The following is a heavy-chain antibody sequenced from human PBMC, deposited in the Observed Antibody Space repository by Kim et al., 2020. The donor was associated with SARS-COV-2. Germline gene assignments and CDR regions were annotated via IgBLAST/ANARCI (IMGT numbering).Heavy chain of an antibody. V-gene: IGHV1-8*01. J-gene: IGHJ6*02. Sequence: ASVKVSCKASGYTFTSYDINWVRQATGQGLEWMGWMNPNSGNTGYAQKFQGRVTMTRNTSISTAYMELNSLRSEDTAVYYCARVRDYYGSGSYYRYYYYGRDVWGQGTTVTVSS. D-gene: IGHD3-10*01. CDR3: ARVRDYYGSGSYYRYYYYGRDV. CDR1: GYTFTSYD. CDR2: MNPNSGNT.